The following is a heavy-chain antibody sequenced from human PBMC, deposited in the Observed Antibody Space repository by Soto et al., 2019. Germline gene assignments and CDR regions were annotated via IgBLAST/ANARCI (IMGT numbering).Heavy chain of an antibody. CDR1: GYTFTGYY. V-gene: IGHV1-2*02. CDR3: ARDPYCTNGVCDDY. D-gene: IGHD2-8*01. CDR2: INPNSGGT. J-gene: IGHJ4*02. Sequence: ASVKVSCKASGYTFTGYYMHWVRQAPGQGLEWMGWINPNSGGTNYAQKFQGRVTMTRDTSISTAYMELSRLRSDDTAVYYCARDPYCTNGVCDDYWGQGTLVTVSS.